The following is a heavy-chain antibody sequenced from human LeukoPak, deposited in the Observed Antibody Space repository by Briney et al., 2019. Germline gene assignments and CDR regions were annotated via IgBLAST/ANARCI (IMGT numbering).Heavy chain of an antibody. CDR1: VVAISRYY. CDR2: IYDSGST. D-gene: IGHD2-15*01. V-gene: IGHV4-59*01. Sequence: SETLSLTCIVSVVAISRYYWSWIRQPPGKGLEWIGYIYDSGSTNYNPSLKSRVTILVDTPKNQFSLKLSSVTAADTAVYYCAKVPEGLWTRGYGYMDVWGKGTTVTVSS. CDR3: AKVPEGLWTRGYGYMDV. J-gene: IGHJ6*03.